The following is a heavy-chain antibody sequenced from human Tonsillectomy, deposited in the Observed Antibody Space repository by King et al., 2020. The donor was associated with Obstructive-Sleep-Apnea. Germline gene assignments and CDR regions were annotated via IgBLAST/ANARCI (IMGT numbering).Heavy chain of an antibody. CDR2: ISYDGNNK. CDR1: GFTFNSYA. V-gene: IGHV3-30*09. CDR3: ARDPDFWSGYDTPLAIDY. Sequence: VQLVESGGGVVHPGSSLRLSCTASGFTFNSYAMHWVRQAPGKGLEWMTVISYDGNNKYYADSVKGRIAISRDNYKNTLYLQMKSLRGEDTAVYYCARDPDFWSGYDTPLAIDYWGQGTLVTVSS. J-gene: IGHJ4*02. D-gene: IGHD3-3*01.